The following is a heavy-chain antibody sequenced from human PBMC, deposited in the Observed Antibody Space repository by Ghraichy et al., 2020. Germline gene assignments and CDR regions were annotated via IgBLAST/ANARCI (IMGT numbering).Heavy chain of an antibody. CDR1: GFTFSDYG. J-gene: IGHJ4*01. Sequence: GGSLRLSCATSGFTFSDYGMHWVRQAPGKGLEWVAVIWNDGSSEYYADSVKGRFTISRDNSKNTLYPQMNSLRAEDTAVYYCARPTYGSGSFLIDHWGQGTLVTVSS. CDR2: IWNDGSSE. D-gene: IGHD3-10*01. V-gene: IGHV3-33*01. CDR3: ARPTYGSGSFLIDH.